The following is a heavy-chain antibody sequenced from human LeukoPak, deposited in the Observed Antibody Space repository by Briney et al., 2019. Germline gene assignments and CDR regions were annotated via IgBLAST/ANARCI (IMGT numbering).Heavy chain of an antibody. CDR1: GYSVSSGYY. V-gene: IGHV3-21*01. CDR2: ISSSSSYI. Sequence: ETLSLTCSVSGYSVSSGYYWGWIRQPPGKGLEWVSSISSSSSYIYYADSVKGRFTISRDNAKNSLYLQMNSLRAEDTAVYYCARVSVWQQLGISYYYYMDVWGKGTTVTVSS. J-gene: IGHJ6*03. CDR3: ARVSVWQQLGISYYYYMDV. D-gene: IGHD6-13*01.